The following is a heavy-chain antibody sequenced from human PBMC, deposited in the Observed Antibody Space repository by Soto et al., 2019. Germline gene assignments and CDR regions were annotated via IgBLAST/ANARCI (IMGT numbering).Heavy chain of an antibody. V-gene: IGHV1-2*04. Sequence: ASVKVSCKASGYTFTGYYMHWVRHAPGQGLEWMGWINPNSGGTNYAQKFQGWVTMTRDTSISTAYMELSRLRSDDTAVYYCARERYYDFWSGYYPYYYYGMDVWGQGTTVTVSS. CDR3: ARERYYDFWSGYYPYYYYGMDV. J-gene: IGHJ6*02. D-gene: IGHD3-3*01. CDR1: GYTFTGYY. CDR2: INPNSGGT.